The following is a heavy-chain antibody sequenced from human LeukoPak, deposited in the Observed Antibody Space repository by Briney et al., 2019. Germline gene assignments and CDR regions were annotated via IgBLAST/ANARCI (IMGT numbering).Heavy chain of an antibody. CDR2: ISAYNGNT. CDR1: GYTFTSYG. CDR3: ARDLWFGELSLSPFDP. D-gene: IGHD3-10*01. Sequence: GASVRVSFKASGYTFTSYGISWVRQAPGQGLEWMGWISAYNGNTNYAQKLQGRVAMTTDTSTSTAYMGLSSLRSEDTAVYYCARDLWFGELSLSPFDPWGQGTLVTVSS. J-gene: IGHJ5*02. V-gene: IGHV1-18*01.